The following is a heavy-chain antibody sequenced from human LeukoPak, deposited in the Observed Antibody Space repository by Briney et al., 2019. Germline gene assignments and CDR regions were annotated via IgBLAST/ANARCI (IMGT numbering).Heavy chain of an antibody. CDR1: GGSISSYY. CDR2: IHYTGST. CDR3: ARHGVPAAHFDF. Sequence: PSETLSLTCTVSGGSISSYYWSWIRQPPGQGLEWIGWIHYTGSTDYNPSFKSRVTISVDTSKNQFSLKLSSVTAADTAVYYCARHGVPAAHFDFWGQGTLVTVSS. V-gene: IGHV4-59*08. J-gene: IGHJ4*02. D-gene: IGHD2-2*01.